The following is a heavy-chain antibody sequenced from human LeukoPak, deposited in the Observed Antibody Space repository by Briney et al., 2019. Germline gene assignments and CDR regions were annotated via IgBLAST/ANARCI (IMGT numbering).Heavy chain of an antibody. CDR2: MNPNSGGT. J-gene: IGHJ5*02. Sequence: ASVKVSCKASGYTLTGYYMHWVRQAPGQGLEWMGWMNPNSGGTKYAQKFQGRVTLTRDTSISTAYMELSRLRSDDTAMYYCARDKLGLGELSLYDQWGQGTLVTVFS. CDR1: GYTLTGYY. CDR3: ARDKLGLGELSLYDQ. V-gene: IGHV1-2*02. D-gene: IGHD3-16*02.